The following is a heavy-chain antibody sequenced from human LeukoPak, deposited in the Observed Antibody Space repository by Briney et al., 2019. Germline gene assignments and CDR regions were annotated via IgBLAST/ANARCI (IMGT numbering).Heavy chain of an antibody. CDR2: ISYDESNT. V-gene: IGHV3-30*04. J-gene: IGHJ4*02. D-gene: IGHD3-22*01. CDR1: GFTFGDYA. Sequence: GGSLRLSCTASGFTFGDYAMSWVRQAPGKGLEWVAVISYDESNTYYADSLKGRFTISRDNSKNTLFLQMNSLRAEDTAVYYCAKDQSSSGYLATDYWGQGTLVTVSS. CDR3: AKDQSSSGYLATDY.